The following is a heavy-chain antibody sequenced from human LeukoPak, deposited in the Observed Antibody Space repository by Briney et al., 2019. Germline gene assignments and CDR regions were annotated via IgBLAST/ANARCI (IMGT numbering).Heavy chain of an antibody. J-gene: IGHJ5*02. V-gene: IGHV3-30*02. CDR2: IRYDGSNK. CDR3: AKHTVRGVRRIFDP. CDR1: GFTFSSYG. Sequence: PGGSLRLSCAASGFTFSSYGMHWVRQAPGKGLEWVAFIRYDGSNKYYADSVKGRFTISRDNSKNTLYLQMNSLRAEDTAVYYCAKHTVRGVRRIFDPWGQGTLVTVSS. D-gene: IGHD3-10*01.